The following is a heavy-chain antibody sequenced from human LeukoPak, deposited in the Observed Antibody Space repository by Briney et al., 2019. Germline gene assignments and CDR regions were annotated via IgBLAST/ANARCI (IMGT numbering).Heavy chain of an antibody. CDR1: GFTFDDYA. V-gene: IGHV3-9*01. CDR3: AKSVGSSGWTYYFDY. D-gene: IGHD6-19*01. J-gene: IGHJ4*02. CDR2: ISWNSGSI. Sequence: ALRPSCAALGFTFDDYALDWVRPAPGKGLGGVSGISWNSGSIGYADSVKGRFNISRDNAKNSLYPQMNSLRAEDTALYYCAKSVGSSGWTYYFDYWGQGTLVTVSS.